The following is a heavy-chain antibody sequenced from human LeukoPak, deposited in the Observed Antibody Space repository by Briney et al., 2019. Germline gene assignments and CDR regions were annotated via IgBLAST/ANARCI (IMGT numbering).Heavy chain of an antibody. CDR3: ARHGSYYDFWRLSY. Sequence: SETLSLTCAVYGGSFSGYYWSWIRQPPGKGLEWIGEINHSGSTNYNPSLKSRVTISVDTSKNQFSLKLSSVTAADTAVYYCARHGSYYDFWRLSYWGQGTLVTVSS. J-gene: IGHJ4*02. V-gene: IGHV4-34*01. CDR2: INHSGST. D-gene: IGHD3-3*01. CDR1: GGSFSGYY.